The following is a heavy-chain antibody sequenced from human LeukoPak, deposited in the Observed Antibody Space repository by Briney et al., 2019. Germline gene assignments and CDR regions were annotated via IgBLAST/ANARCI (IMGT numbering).Heavy chain of an antibody. CDR3: ARVGRSANAFDI. V-gene: IGHV1-2*02. Sequence: ASVKVSCKASGYTFTSYGISWVRQAPGQGLEWMGWINPNSGGTNYAQKFQGRVTMTRDTSISTAYMELSRLRSDDTAVYYCARVGRSANAFDIWGQGTMVTVSS. CDR1: GYTFTSYG. D-gene: IGHD1-14*01. J-gene: IGHJ3*02. CDR2: INPNSGGT.